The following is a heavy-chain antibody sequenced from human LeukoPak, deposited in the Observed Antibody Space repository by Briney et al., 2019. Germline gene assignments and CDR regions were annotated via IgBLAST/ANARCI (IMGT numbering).Heavy chain of an antibody. J-gene: IGHJ3*02. V-gene: IGHV3-11*04. D-gene: IGHD6-6*01. CDR3: ARERSSEYAFDI. CDR2: LSSSGSTI. CDR1: GFTFSDYY. Sequence: GGSLRLSCAASGFTFSDYYMSWIRQAPGKGLEWVSYLSSSGSTIYYADSVKGRFTISRDNAKNSLYLQMNSLRAEDTAVYYCARERSSEYAFDIWGQGTMVTVSS.